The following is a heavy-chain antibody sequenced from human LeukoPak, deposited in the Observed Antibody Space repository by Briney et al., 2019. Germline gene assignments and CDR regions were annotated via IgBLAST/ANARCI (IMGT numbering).Heavy chain of an antibody. CDR3: ARVGPPFYYYDSSGYYPNWFDP. Sequence: GASVKVSCKASGYTFTGYYMHWVRQAPGQGLEWMGWINPNSGGTNYAQKFQGRVTMTTDTSTSTAYMELRSLRSDDTAVYYCARVGPPFYYYDSSGYYPNWFDPWGQGTLVTVSS. V-gene: IGHV1-2*02. D-gene: IGHD3-22*01. CDR2: INPNSGGT. J-gene: IGHJ5*02. CDR1: GYTFTGYY.